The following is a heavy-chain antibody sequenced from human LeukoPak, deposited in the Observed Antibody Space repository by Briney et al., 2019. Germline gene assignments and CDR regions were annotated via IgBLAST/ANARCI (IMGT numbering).Heavy chain of an antibody. CDR1: GYTFTSYE. D-gene: IGHD3-22*01. Sequence: GASVNVSCMASGYTFTSYEINWVRHAPEQGPERMGWMNPNSGNTGYAQKFQGRVTMTRNTSISTAYMELSSLRSEDTAVYYCARGMGSGSYSAAYYFDYWGQGTLVTVSS. CDR2: MNPNSGNT. J-gene: IGHJ4*02. V-gene: IGHV1-8*01. CDR3: ARGMGSGSYSAAYYFDY.